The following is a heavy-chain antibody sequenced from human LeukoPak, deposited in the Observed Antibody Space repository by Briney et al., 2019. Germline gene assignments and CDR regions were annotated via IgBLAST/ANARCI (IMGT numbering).Heavy chain of an antibody. CDR1: GLTISSYA. V-gene: IGHV3-23*01. J-gene: IGHJ4*02. CDR2: ISGRGSST. Sequence: GSLRLSCAASGLTISSYAMSWVRQAPGKWLEWVSAISGRGSSTYYADSVKGRFTISRDNAKNSLYLQMNSLRAEDTAVYYCARAFGIAAARLDYWGQGTLVTVSS. D-gene: IGHD6-13*01. CDR3: ARAFGIAAARLDY.